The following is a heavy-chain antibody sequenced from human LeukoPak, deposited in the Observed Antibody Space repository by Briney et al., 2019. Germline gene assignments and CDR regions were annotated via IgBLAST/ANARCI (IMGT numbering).Heavy chain of an antibody. J-gene: IGHJ4*02. CDR1: GFHLSKYW. D-gene: IGHD3-9*01. CDR2: ISSDGTTT. V-gene: IGHV3-74*01. CDR3: ASPGDNYAILGLDY. Sequence: PGGSLSLSCGASGFHLSKYWMHWVRHARGKGLAWVSRISSDGTTTAYADSVKGRFTISRDSAKNMLYLQMNSLRVEDTAMYYCASPGDNYAILGLDYWGQGTLVTVSS.